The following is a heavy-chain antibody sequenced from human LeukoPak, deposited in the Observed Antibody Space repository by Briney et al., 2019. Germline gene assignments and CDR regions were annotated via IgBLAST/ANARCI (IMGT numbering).Heavy chain of an antibody. CDR1: GGTFSSYA. Sequence: SVKVSCKASGGTFSSYAISWVRQAPGQGLEWMGRIIPIFGTANYAQKFQGRVTITTDESTSTASMELSSLRSEDTAVYYRSRSDSSGYNWFDPWGQGTLVTVSS. CDR2: IIPIFGTA. CDR3: SRSDSSGYNWFDP. D-gene: IGHD3-22*01. V-gene: IGHV1-69*05. J-gene: IGHJ5*02.